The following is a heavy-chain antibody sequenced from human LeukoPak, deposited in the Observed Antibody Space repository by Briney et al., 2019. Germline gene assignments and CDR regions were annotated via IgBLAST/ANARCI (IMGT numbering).Heavy chain of an antibody. V-gene: IGHV1-8*01. D-gene: IGHD2-21*02. CDR2: MNPNSGNT. CDR3: ARGPPYCGGDCHFFDY. J-gene: IGHJ4*02. Sequence: ASVNVSCKASGYTFTSYDINWVRQAPGQGLEWMGWMNPNSGNTGYAQKFQGRVTMTRNTSISTAYMELSSLRSEDTAVYFCARGPPYCGGDCHFFDYWGQGTLVTVSS. CDR1: GYTFTSYD.